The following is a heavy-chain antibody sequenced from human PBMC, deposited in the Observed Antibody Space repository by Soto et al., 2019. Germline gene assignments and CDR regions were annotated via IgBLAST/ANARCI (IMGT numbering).Heavy chain of an antibody. Sequence: PGGSLRLSCAASGFTVSSSYISWVRQAPGQGLEWVLVIYSGGSTYYADSVKGRFTISRDNSKNTLYLQMNSLRAEDTAVYYCARAPGSSGYSDYFDYWGQGTLVTVS. CDR3: ARAPGSSGYSDYFDY. J-gene: IGHJ4*02. D-gene: IGHD3-22*01. V-gene: IGHV3-53*01. CDR2: IYSGGST. CDR1: GFTVSSSY.